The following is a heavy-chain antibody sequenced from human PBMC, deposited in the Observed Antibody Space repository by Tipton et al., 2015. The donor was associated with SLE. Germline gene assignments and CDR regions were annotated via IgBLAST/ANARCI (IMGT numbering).Heavy chain of an antibody. J-gene: IGHJ4*02. CDR1: GGSFSGYY. CDR2: INHSGST. CDR3: ARPSKCTGDVCYGYFDC. D-gene: IGHD2-8*02. V-gene: IGHV4-34*01. Sequence: TLSLTCAVYGGSFSGYYWSWIRQPPGKGLEWIGEINHSGSTKYNPSLKSRVSISVDTSKNQFSLKLSSATAADTAVYYCARPSKCTGDVCYGYFDCWGQGTLVPVSS.